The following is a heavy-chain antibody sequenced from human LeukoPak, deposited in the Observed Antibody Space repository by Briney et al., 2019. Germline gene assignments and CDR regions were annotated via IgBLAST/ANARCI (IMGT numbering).Heavy chain of an antibody. D-gene: IGHD5-18*01. CDR1: GFTFSSYA. CDR2: ISYDGSNK. Sequence: GRSLRLSCAASGFTFSSYAMHWVRQAPGKGLEWVAVISYDGSNKYYADSVKGRFTISRDNSKNTLYLQMNSLRAEDTAVYYCAKVAAMVTLYWGQGTLVTVSS. CDR3: AKVAAMVTLY. J-gene: IGHJ4*02. V-gene: IGHV3-30*04.